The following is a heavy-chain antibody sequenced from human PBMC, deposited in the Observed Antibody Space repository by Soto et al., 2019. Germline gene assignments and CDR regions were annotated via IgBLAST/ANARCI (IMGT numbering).Heavy chain of an antibody. CDR2: INHSGST. J-gene: IGHJ4*02. Sequence: KSSETLSLTCAVYGGSFSGYYWSWIRQPPGKGLEWIGEINHSGSTNYNPSLKSRVTISVDTSRNQFSLKLSSVTAADTAVYYCAREGVEQYFPYWGQGTLVTVSS. CDR3: AREGVEQYFPY. D-gene: IGHD3-9*01. CDR1: GGSFSGYY. V-gene: IGHV4-34*01.